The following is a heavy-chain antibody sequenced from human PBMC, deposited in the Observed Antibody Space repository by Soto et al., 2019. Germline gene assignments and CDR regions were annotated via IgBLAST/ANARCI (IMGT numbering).Heavy chain of an antibody. CDR3: ARGLPPNIAVAGTAHFQH. J-gene: IGHJ1*01. CDR1: GYTFTSYG. Sequence: ASVKVSCKASGYTFTSYGISWVRQAPGQGLEWMGWISAYNGNTNYAQKLQGRVTMTTDTSTSTAYMELRSLRSDDTAVYYCARGLPPNIAVAGTAHFQHWGQGTLVTVSS. D-gene: IGHD6-19*01. V-gene: IGHV1-18*01. CDR2: ISAYNGNT.